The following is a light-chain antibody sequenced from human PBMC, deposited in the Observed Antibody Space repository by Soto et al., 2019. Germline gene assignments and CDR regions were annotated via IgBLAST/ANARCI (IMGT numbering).Light chain of an antibody. CDR3: LQYINYPLT. CDR2: KAS. CDR1: QNLNSE. Sequence: DIQMTQSPSSLSASVGDSVIITCRASQNLNSELAWYQQKPGKAPKVLICKASTLESGVPSRFSGSGSGTEFTLAISSLQPDDFATYYCLQYINYPLTFGGGTKVEIK. V-gene: IGKV1-5*03. J-gene: IGKJ4*01.